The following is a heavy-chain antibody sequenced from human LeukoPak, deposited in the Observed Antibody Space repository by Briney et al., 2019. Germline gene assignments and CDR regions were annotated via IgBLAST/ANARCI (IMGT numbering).Heavy chain of an antibody. CDR2: IYYSGST. D-gene: IGHD2-21*01. CDR3: ARESLRGEYYYYGMDV. Sequence: PSETLSLTCTVSGGSISYYYWSWIRQSPGKGLEWIGYIYYSGSTNYNPSLKSRVTISVDTSKNQFSLKLSSVTAADTAVYYCARESLRGEYYYYGMDVWGQGTTVTVSS. J-gene: IGHJ6*02. V-gene: IGHV4-59*01. CDR1: GGSISYYY.